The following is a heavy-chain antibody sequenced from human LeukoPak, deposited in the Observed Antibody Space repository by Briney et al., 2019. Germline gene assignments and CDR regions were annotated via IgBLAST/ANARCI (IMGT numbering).Heavy chain of an antibody. CDR3: ARVGYSSSWFPDY. J-gene: IGHJ4*02. Sequence: SETLSLTCTVSGGSISSSNYYWGWIRQPPGKGLEWIGNIYYSGSTYYNPSLKSRVTISVDTSENHFSLKLSSVTAADTAVYYCARVGYSSSWFPDYWGQGTLVTVSS. CDR1: GGSISSSNYY. CDR2: IYYSGST. V-gene: IGHV4-39*02. D-gene: IGHD6-13*01.